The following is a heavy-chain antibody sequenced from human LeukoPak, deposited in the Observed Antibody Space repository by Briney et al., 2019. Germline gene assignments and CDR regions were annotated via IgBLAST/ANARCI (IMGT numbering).Heavy chain of an antibody. D-gene: IGHD1-26*01. J-gene: IGHJ5*02. V-gene: IGHV4-4*07. CDR3: ARHEYSGSYYGLSWFDP. Sequence: PSETLSLTCTVSGGSISSYYWSWIRQPAGKGLEWIGRIYTSGSTNYNPSLKSRVTMSVDTSKNQFSLKLSSLTAADTAVYYCARHEYSGSYYGLSWFDPWGQETLVTVSS. CDR1: GGSISSYY. CDR2: IYTSGST.